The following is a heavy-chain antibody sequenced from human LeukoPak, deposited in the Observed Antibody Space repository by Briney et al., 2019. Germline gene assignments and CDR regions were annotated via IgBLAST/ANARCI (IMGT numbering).Heavy chain of an antibody. D-gene: IGHD3-9*01. CDR1: GYTFTTYA. J-gene: IGHJ4*02. V-gene: IGHV7-4-1*01. CDR3: ARGRHFDILTGVDY. CDR2: INTNTGNP. Sequence: ASVKVSCKASGYTFTTYAMNWVRQAPGQGLQWMGWINTNTGNPTYAQGFTGRFVFSLDTSVSTAYLQIRSLKAEDTAVYYCARGRHFDILTGVDYWGQGTLVTVSS.